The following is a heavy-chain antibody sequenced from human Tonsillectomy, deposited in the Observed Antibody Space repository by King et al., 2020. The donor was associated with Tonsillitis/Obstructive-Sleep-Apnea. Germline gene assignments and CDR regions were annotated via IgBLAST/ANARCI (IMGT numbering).Heavy chain of an antibody. CDR2: IDPSDSYT. V-gene: IGHV5-10-1*03. D-gene: IGHD3-22*01. Sequence: VQLVESGAEVKKPGESLRISCKGSGYSFTSYWISWVRQMPGKGLEWMGRIDPSDSYTNYSPSFQGHVTISADKSISTAYLQWSSLKASDTAMYYLARLEATAMVGYYDSSGYTSDYWGQGTLVTVSS. CDR1: GYSFTSYW. CDR3: ARLEATAMVGYYDSSGYTSDY. J-gene: IGHJ4*02.